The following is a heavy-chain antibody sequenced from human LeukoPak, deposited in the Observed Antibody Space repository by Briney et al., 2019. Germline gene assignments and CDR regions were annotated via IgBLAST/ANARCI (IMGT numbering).Heavy chain of an antibody. Sequence: SETLSLTCTVSGGSISSYYWSWIRQPPGKGLEWIGYIYYSGSTNYNASLKSRVTISVDTSKNQFSLKLSSVTAADTAVYYCAIGYSYGYGVFDYWGQGTLVTVSS. CDR1: GGSISSYY. V-gene: IGHV4-59*08. J-gene: IGHJ4*02. D-gene: IGHD5-18*01. CDR3: AIGYSYGYGVFDY. CDR2: IYYSGST.